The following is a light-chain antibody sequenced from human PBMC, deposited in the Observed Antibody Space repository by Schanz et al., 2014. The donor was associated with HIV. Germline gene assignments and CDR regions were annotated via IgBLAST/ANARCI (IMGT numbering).Light chain of an antibody. Sequence: QSALTQPPSASGSPGQSVTISCTGTSSDVGAYNYVSWYQQHPGKAPKLMIYEVNKRPSGVPNRFSGSKSGNTASLTVSGLQADDEADYYCSSFAGNNKLLFGGGTKLTVL. CDR1: SSDVGAYNY. J-gene: IGLJ2*01. V-gene: IGLV2-8*01. CDR3: SSFAGNNKLL. CDR2: EVN.